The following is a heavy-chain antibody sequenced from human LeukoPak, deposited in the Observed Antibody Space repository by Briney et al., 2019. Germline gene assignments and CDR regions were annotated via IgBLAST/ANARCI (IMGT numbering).Heavy chain of an antibody. V-gene: IGHV1-18*01. D-gene: IGHD2-15*01. J-gene: IGHJ5*02. CDR1: DYTFTSYG. CDR2: ISAYSGNT. Sequence: ASVKVSCKASDYTFTSYGINWVRQAPEQGLEWMGWISAYSGNTNYAQNLQGRVTMTTDTSTSTAYMELRSLRSDDTAVYYCARDSLPTRIVVVAAPYPFDPWGQGTLVTVSS. CDR3: ARDSLPTRIVVVAAPYPFDP.